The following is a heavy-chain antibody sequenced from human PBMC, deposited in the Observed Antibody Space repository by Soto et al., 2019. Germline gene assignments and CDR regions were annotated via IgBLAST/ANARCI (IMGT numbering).Heavy chain of an antibody. J-gene: IGHJ4*02. CDR2: IYTSGST. V-gene: IGHV4-4*07. CDR1: GGSIRSYY. D-gene: IGHD2-2*01. Sequence: LSLTSTVSGGSIRSYYWSWIRQPAGKGLEWSGRIYTSGSTNYNPSLKSRVSISVDTSKNQFSLKLSSVTAADTAVYYCARACSSNSCYDVFDYWGQGTLVTVSS. CDR3: ARACSSNSCYDVFDY.